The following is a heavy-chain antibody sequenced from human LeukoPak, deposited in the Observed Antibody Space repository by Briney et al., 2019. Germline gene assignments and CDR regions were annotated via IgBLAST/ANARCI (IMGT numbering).Heavy chain of an antibody. D-gene: IGHD3-10*01. CDR2: INHSGST. J-gene: IGHJ4*02. CDR1: GGSFSGYY. CDR3: ARGGEYYFDY. Sequence: SETLSLTCAVYGGSFSGYYCSWIRQPPGKGLEWIGEINHSGSTNYNPSLKSRVTISVDTSKNQFSLKLSSVTAADTAVYYCARGGEYYFDYWGQGTLVTVSS. V-gene: IGHV4-34*01.